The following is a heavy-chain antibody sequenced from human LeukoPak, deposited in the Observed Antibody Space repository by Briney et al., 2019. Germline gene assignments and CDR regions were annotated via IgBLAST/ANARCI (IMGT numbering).Heavy chain of an antibody. V-gene: IGHV4-59*08. CDR3: ARGRGTTTVTTYYFDY. J-gene: IGHJ4*02. Sequence: PSETLSLTCTVSGGSINNYYWSWIRQPPGKGLELIGYIYYSGSTNYNPSLKSRVTISVDTSKNQFSLNLSSVTAADTAVYYCARGRGTTTVTTYYFDYWGQGTLVTVSS. CDR2: IYYSGST. CDR1: GGSINNYY. D-gene: IGHD4-17*01.